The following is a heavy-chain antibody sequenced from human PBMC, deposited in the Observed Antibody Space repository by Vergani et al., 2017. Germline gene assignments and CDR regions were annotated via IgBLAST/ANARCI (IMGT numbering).Heavy chain of an antibody. Sequence: QVQLVQSGAEVKKPGSSVKVSCKASGGTFSSYTISWVRQAPGQGLEWMGRIIPILGIANYEQKFQGRVTITAYKSTSPAYMELSSLRSEDTAVYYCARDGDDYGGKNWFDPWGQGTLVTVSS. D-gene: IGHD4-23*01. J-gene: IGHJ5*02. CDR1: GGTFSSYT. CDR2: IIPILGIA. CDR3: ARDGDDYGGKNWFDP. V-gene: IGHV1-69*08.